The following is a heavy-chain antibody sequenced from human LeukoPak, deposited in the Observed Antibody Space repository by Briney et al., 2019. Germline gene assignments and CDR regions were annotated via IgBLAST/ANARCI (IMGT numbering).Heavy chain of an antibody. V-gene: IGHV3-23*01. CDR1: GFALSIFA. D-gene: IGHD6-19*01. J-gene: IGHJ5*01. Sequence: GGSLRLSCEASGFALSIFAMSWLRQPPGKGLEWVSTINANSGTRSYAASVRGRFTISRDNSKNTLYLQLNTLRADDTAVYYCAKPISGGLAVTADWFAPWGQGTLVVVSS. CDR3: AKPISGGLAVTADWFAP. CDR2: INANSGTR.